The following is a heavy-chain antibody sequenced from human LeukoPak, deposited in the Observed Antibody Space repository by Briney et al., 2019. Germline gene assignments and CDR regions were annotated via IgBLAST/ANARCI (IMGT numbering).Heavy chain of an antibody. CDR1: GYTFTSYA. CDR2: INTNTGNP. D-gene: IGHD1-26*01. Sequence: ASVKVSCKASGYTFTSYAMNWVRQAPGQGLEWMGWINTNTGNPTYAQGFTGRFVSSLDTSVSTAYLQISSLKAEDTAVYYCAIGQGVGATGDAFDIWGQGTMVTVSS. J-gene: IGHJ3*02. CDR3: AIGQGVGATGDAFDI. V-gene: IGHV7-4-1*02.